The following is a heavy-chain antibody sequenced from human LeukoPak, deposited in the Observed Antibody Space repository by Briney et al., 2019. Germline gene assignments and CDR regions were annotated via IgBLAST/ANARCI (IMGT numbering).Heavy chain of an antibody. Sequence: ASVKVSCKASGYTFTSYDINWVRQATGQGLEWMGWMNPNSGNTGYAQKFQGRVTITADKSTSTAYMELSSLRSEDTAVYYCASCYYDSSGYRLWVPTPDYYYYMDVWGKGTTVTVSS. J-gene: IGHJ6*03. CDR1: GYTFTSYD. CDR3: ASCYYDSSGYRLWVPTPDYYYYMDV. CDR2: MNPNSGNT. V-gene: IGHV1-8*01. D-gene: IGHD3-22*01.